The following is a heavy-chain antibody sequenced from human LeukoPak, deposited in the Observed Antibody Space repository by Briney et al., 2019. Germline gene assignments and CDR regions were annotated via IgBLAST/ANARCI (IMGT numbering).Heavy chain of an antibody. D-gene: IGHD1-26*01. J-gene: IGHJ4*02. CDR1: GGSISSYY. CDR3: ARHPKNSRGSYYWYYFDY. CDR2: IYTSGST. V-gene: IGHV4-4*09. Sequence: ETPSLTCTVSGGSISSYYWSWIRQPPGKGLEWIGYIYTSGSTNYNPSLKSRVTISVDTSKNQFSLKLSSVTAADTAVYYCARHPKNSRGSYYWYYFDYWGQGTLVTVSS.